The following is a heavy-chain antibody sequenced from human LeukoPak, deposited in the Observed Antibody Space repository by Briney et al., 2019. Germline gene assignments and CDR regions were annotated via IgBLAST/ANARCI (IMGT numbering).Heavy chain of an antibody. CDR1: GFTFSNYW. J-gene: IGHJ4*02. CDR3: VRDGGVSGYDLLDY. CDR2: INQDGSEE. V-gene: IGHV3-7*01. D-gene: IGHD5-12*01. Sequence: GGSLRLSCAASGFTFSNYWMSWVRQAPGKGLEWVAHINQDGSEEHYMDSVKARFIISRDNAKNSLSLQMDCLRAEDTAVYYCVRDGGVSGYDLLDYWGQGTLVIVSS.